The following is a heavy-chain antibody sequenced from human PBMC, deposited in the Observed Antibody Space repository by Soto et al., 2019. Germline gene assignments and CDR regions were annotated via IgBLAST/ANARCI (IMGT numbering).Heavy chain of an antibody. CDR3: ARVSGSYYYGMHV. CDR2: IYNSGST. D-gene: IGHD6-25*01. CDR1: GGSISSSNW. Sequence: QVQLQESGPGLVKPSGTLSLTCAVSGGSISSSNWWSWVRQPPGKGLEWIGEIYNSGSTNYNPSLKRPAPLSLDXXKTAFSLKLSSVTAADTAVYYCARVSGSYYYGMHVWGQGTTVTVSS. V-gene: IGHV4-4*02. J-gene: IGHJ6*02.